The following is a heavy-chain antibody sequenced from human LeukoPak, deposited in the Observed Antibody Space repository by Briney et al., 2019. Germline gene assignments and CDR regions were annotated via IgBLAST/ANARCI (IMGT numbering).Heavy chain of an antibody. CDR1: GYSFTSYW. CDR3: AAGTPNIVAHDAFDI. J-gene: IGHJ3*02. D-gene: IGHD5-12*01. CDR2: IYPGDSDT. Sequence: GESLKISCKGSGYSFTSYWIGWVRQMPGKGLEWMGIIYPGDSDTRYSPSFQGQVTISADKSISTAYLQWSSLKASDTAMYYCAAGTPNIVAHDAFDIWGQGTMVTVSS. V-gene: IGHV5-51*01.